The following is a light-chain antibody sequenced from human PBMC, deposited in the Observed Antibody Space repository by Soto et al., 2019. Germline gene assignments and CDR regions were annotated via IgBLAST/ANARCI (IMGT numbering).Light chain of an antibody. CDR3: QKYNNWPPSWT. Sequence: EIVMTQSPATLSVSPGERATLSCRASQSVSSNLAWYQQKPGQAPRLLIYVASTRATGIPARFSGSGSGTEFTLTISSLQSEDFAVYYCQKYNNWPPSWTFGQGTKVEIK. CDR2: VAS. J-gene: IGKJ1*01. CDR1: QSVSSN. V-gene: IGKV3-15*01.